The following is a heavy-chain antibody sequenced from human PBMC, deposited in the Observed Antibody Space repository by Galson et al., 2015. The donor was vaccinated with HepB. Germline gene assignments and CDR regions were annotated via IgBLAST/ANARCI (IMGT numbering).Heavy chain of an antibody. V-gene: IGHV6-1*01. CDR1: GDSVSSTGAA. Sequence: CAISGDSVSSTGAAWNWIRQSPSGGLEWLGMTYYRSRWLTDYAISVKSRIMIKADTSKNQFSLHLRSMTPKDTAVYYCVRNGIMSGPAWGRGTRVTVSS. CDR3: VRNGIMSGPA. CDR2: TYYRSRWLT. D-gene: IGHD3-3*01. J-gene: IGHJ4*02.